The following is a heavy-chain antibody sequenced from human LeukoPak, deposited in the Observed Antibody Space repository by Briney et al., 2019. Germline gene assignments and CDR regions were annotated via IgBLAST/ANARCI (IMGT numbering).Heavy chain of an antibody. V-gene: IGHV3-7*03. CDR1: GFSFSSYW. J-gene: IGHJ6*02. Sequence: GGSLRLSCAASGFSFSSYWMSWVRQAPGKGLEWVANIKLDGSEKSYVDSAKGRFTISRDNSKNTLSLQMNSLRAEDTAVYYCAKPYYYDSSGKFYYYYYYGMDVWGQGTTVTVSS. D-gene: IGHD3-22*01. CDR3: AKPYYYDSSGKFYYYYYYGMDV. CDR2: IKLDGSEK.